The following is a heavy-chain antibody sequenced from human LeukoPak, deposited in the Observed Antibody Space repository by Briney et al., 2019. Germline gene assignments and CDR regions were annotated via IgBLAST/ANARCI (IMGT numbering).Heavy chain of an antibody. CDR1: GFTFSSYS. D-gene: IGHD3-3*01. Sequence: NPGGSLRLSCAASGFTFSSYSMNWVRQAPGKGLEWVSYISSSSSTIYYADSVKGRFTISRDNAKNSLYLQMNSLRAEDTAVYYCARLVGRRFLEWLPPALNSSLNYYMDVWGKGTTVTVSS. J-gene: IGHJ6*03. V-gene: IGHV3-48*01. CDR3: ARLVGRRFLEWLPPALNSSLNYYMDV. CDR2: ISSSSSTI.